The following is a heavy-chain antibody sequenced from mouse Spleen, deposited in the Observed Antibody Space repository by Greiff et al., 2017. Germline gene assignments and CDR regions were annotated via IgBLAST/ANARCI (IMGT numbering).Heavy chain of an antibody. J-gene: IGHJ4*01. D-gene: IGHD2-12*01. Sequence: EVKLMESGPGLVKPSQSLSLTCSVTGYSITSGYYWNWIRQFPGNKLEWMGYISYDGSNNYNPSLKNRISITRGTSKNQFFLKLNSVTTEDTATYYCASSPYDDYAMDYWGQGTSVTVSS. CDR1: GYSITSGYY. CDR3: ASSPYDDYAMDY. CDR2: ISYDGSN. V-gene: IGHV3-6*01.